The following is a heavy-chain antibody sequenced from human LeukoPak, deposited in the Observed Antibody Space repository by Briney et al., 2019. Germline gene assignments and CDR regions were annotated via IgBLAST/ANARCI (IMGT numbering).Heavy chain of an antibody. V-gene: IGHV4-39*01. Sequence: SETLSLTCTVSGGSISSSSYYWGWIRQPPGKGLEWIGSLYYSGSTYYNPSLKSRVTISVDTSKNQFSLKLSSVTAADTAVYYCARSDVLLWFGELLSNWFDPWGQGTLVTVSS. CDR2: LYYSGST. CDR1: GGSISSSSYY. CDR3: ARSDVLLWFGELLSNWFDP. J-gene: IGHJ5*02. D-gene: IGHD3-10*01.